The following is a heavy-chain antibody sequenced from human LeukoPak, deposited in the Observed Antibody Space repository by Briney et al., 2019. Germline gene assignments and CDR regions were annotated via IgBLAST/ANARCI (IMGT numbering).Heavy chain of an antibody. CDR3: ARVESYNWFDP. V-gene: IGHV4-59*01. Sequence: SETLSLTCTVSGGSISSYYWSWIRKPPGKGLEWIGYIYYSGSTNYNPSLKSRVTISVDTSKNQFSLKLSSVTAADTAVYYCARVESYNWFDPWGQGTLVTVSS. CDR1: GGSISSYY. CDR2: IYYSGST. J-gene: IGHJ5*02.